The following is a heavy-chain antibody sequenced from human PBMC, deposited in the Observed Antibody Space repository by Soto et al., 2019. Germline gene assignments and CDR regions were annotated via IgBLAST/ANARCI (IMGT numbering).Heavy chain of an antibody. CDR2: IFHSGAT. V-gene: IGHV4-4*02. CDR3: ARDPGYYDSSGYYYRYYSMDV. J-gene: IGHJ6*02. CDR1: GGSISSSYW. Sequence: LSLTCAVSGGSISSSYWWTWVRQPPGKGLEWIGEIFHSGATNYNPSLKSRVTISVDKSKNQFSLNLSSVTAADTAVYYCARDPGYYDSSGYYYRYYSMDVWGQGTTVTVSS. D-gene: IGHD3-22*01.